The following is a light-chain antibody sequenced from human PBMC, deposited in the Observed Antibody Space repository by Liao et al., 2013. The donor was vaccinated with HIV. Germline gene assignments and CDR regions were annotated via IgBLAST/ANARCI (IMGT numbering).Light chain of an antibody. Sequence: SYEMTQPPSVSVSPGQTASVTCSGDGLGDKYVSWYQQRPGHSPILVIYEDTKRPSGIPERFSGSNSGNTATLTISGTQTMDEADYYCQAWDSRTAWGVFGTGTKVTVL. CDR3: QAWDSRTAWGV. CDR2: EDT. V-gene: IGLV3-1*01. CDR1: GLGDKY. J-gene: IGLJ1*01.